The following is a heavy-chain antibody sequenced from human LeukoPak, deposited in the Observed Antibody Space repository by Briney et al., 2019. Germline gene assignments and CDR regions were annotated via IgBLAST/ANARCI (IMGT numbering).Heavy chain of an antibody. D-gene: IGHD3-22*01. CDR2: VNWHGTT. J-gene: IGHJ5*02. CDR1: GFIFQDYN. Sequence: GGSLRLSCAASGFIFQDYNLHWVRHVPGKTLEWVSLVNWHGTTYYADSLKGRFTISRDNSKNSLYLQMDSLRTEDTAFYYCAKDLTYESSGSVIDTWGLGTLVTVSS. V-gene: IGHV3-43*01. CDR3: AKDLTYESSGSVIDT.